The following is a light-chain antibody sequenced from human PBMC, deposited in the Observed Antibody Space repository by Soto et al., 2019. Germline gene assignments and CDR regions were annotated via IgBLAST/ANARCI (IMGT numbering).Light chain of an antibody. V-gene: IGKV1-27*01. CDR3: QKYNSVPLT. CDR2: AAS. Sequence: DIQMTQSPSSLSASVGDRVTITCRASQGIGNYLAWYQQKPGTLPKLLIYAASTLRSGVPSRFSGSGSGTDFTLTISSLQPEDVATYYCQKYNSVPLTFGPGTKVDIK. CDR1: QGIGNY. J-gene: IGKJ3*01.